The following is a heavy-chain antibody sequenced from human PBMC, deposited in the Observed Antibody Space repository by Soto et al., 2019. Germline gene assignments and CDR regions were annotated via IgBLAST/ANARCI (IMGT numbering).Heavy chain of an antibody. CDR2: ISSSSSYI. V-gene: IGHV3-21*01. J-gene: IGHJ6*02. CDR3: ARVELAVAGYYYYYGMDV. CDR1: GFTFSSYS. D-gene: IGHD6-19*01. Sequence: GGSLRLSCAASGFTFSSYSMNWVRQAPGKGLEWVSSISSSSSYIYYADSVKGRFTISRDNAKNSLYLQMNSLRAEDTAVYYCARVELAVAGYYYYYGMDVWGQGTTVTVSS.